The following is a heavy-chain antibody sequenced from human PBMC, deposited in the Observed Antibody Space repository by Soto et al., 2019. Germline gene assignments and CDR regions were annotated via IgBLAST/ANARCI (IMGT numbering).Heavy chain of an antibody. J-gene: IGHJ4*02. CDR3: AKDLDVGRGFDELSLSVSFDY. CDR2: ISYDGSNK. CDR1: GFTFSSYG. Sequence: PGGSLRLSCAASGFTFSSYGMHWVRQAPGKGLEWVAVISYDGSNKYYADSVKGRFTISRDNSKNTLYLQMNSLRAEDTAVYYCAKDLDVGRGFDELSLSVSFDYWGQGTLLTVSS. V-gene: IGHV3-30*18. D-gene: IGHD3-16*02.